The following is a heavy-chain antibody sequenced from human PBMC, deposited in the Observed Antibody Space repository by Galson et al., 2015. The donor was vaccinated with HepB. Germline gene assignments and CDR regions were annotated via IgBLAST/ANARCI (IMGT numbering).Heavy chain of an antibody. V-gene: IGHV3-15*01. D-gene: IGHD6-13*01. J-gene: IGHJ4*02. CDR2: IKSKTDGGTT. CDR3: TTPWGVAAAGTRDY. Sequence: SLRLSCAASGFTFSNAWMSWVRQAPGKGLEWVGRIKSKTDGGTTDYAAPVKGRLTISRDDSKNTLYLQMNSLKTEDTAVYYCTTPWGVAAAGTRDYWGQGTLVTVSS. CDR1: GFTFSNAW.